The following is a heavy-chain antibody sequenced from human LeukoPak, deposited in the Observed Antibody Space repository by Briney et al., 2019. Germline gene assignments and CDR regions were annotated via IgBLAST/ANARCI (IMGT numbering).Heavy chain of an antibody. CDR1: GGSISSGSYY. V-gene: IGHV4-61*02. CDR3: ARVGSLVVIAPRHAFDI. Sequence: SETLSLTCTVSGGSISSGSYYWSWIRQPAGKGLEWIGRIYTSGSTNYNPSLKSRVTISVDTSKNQFSLKLSSVTAADTAVYYCARVGSLVVIAPRHAFDIWGQGTMVTVSS. J-gene: IGHJ3*02. D-gene: IGHD2-21*01. CDR2: IYTSGST.